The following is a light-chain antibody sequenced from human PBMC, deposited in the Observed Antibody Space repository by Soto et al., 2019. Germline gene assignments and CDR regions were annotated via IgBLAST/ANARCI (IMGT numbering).Light chain of an antibody. CDR1: SSDVGGYNY. CDR2: DVS. V-gene: IGLV2-14*01. Sequence: QSALTQPASVSGSPGQSITISCTGTSSDVGGYNYVSWYQQHPGKAPKLMIYDVSYRPSGVSNRFSGSKSGNTASLTISGLQCEDEADYYCISYTSPNTLDLFGGGTKLTVL. J-gene: IGLJ2*01. CDR3: ISYTSPNTLDL.